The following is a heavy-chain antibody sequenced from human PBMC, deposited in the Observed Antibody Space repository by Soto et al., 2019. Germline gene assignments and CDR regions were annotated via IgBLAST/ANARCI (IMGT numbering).Heavy chain of an antibody. J-gene: IGHJ5*02. CDR3: AKKSLPLAHSPTAANWFDP. CDR2: INAGNGNT. V-gene: IGHV1-3*01. CDR1: GYTFTSYA. Sequence: ASVKVSCKASGYTFTSYAMHWVRQAPGQRLEWMGWINAGNGNTKYSQKFQGRVTITRDTSASTAYMELSSLRSEDTAVYYRAKKSLPLAHSPTAANWFDPWGQGTLVTVS. D-gene: IGHD1-26*01.